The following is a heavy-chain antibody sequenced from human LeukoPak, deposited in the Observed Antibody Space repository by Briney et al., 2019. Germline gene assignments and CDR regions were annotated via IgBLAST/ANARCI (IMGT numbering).Heavy chain of an antibody. CDR2: IHYSGSI. V-gene: IGHV4-4*02. CDR3: AKSNGYGLVDI. J-gene: IGHJ3*02. D-gene: IGHD3-10*01. Sequence: SGTLSLTCAVSGGSISSSNWWSWVRQPPGKGLEWLGEIHYSGSINYNPSLKSRVTISVDTSRNQFSLKLNSVTAADTAVYYCAKSNGYGLVDIWGQGTMVTVSS. CDR1: GGSISSSNW.